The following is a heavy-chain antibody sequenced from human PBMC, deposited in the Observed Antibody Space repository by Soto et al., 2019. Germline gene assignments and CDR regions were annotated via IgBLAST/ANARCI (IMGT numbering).Heavy chain of an antibody. CDR1: GFTFSSYA. CDR3: ARGGRSYDFWSGSLGWFDP. J-gene: IGHJ5*02. Sequence: GGPLRLSCVASGFTFSSYAMSWVRQAPGKGLEWVSAISGSGGSTYYADSVKGRFTISRDNSKNTLYLQMNSLRAEDTAVYYCARGGRSYDFWSGSLGWFDPWGQGTLVTVSS. CDR2: ISGSGGST. V-gene: IGHV3-23*01. D-gene: IGHD3-3*01.